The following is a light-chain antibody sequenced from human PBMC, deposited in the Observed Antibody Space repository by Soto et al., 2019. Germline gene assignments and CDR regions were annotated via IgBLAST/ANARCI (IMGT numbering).Light chain of an antibody. V-gene: IGKV3-11*01. CDR2: DAS. CDR3: QQRSTWPGIT. CDR1: QGVSSY. J-gene: IGKJ5*01. Sequence: EIVLTQSPATLSLSPGERATLSCRASQGVSSYLAWYQQKPGQAPRLLIYDASNRATGIPARFSGSGSGTDFTLTISSLEPEDSAVYYCQQRSTWPGITFGQGTRLDIK.